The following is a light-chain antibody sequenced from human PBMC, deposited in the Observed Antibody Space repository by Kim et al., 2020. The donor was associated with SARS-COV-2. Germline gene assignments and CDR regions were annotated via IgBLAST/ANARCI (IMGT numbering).Light chain of an antibody. Sequence: GQRVSISSTGSFTNIGSNTVNWNQKLPGTAPKLLIDSENQRPSGVPDRFSGSKSGTSSSLAISGLQSEDEADYYCAAWDDDLSGVVFGGGTQLTVL. V-gene: IGLV1-44*01. J-gene: IGLJ2*01. CDR3: AAWDDDLSGVV. CDR1: FTNIGSNT. CDR2: SEN.